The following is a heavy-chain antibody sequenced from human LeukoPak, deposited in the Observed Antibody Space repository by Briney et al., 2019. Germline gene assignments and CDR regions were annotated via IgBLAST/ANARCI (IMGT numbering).Heavy chain of an antibody. CDR2: IIPIFSTA. V-gene: IGHV1-69*13. J-gene: IGHJ4*02. D-gene: IGHD1-14*01. Sequence: ASVKVSCKASGGTFSSYAISWVRQAPGQGLEWMGGIIPIFSTANYAQKFQGRVTITADESTSTAYMELSSLRSEDTAVYYCAREGNRNDFDYWGQGTLVTVSS. CDR1: GGTFSSYA. CDR3: AREGNRNDFDY.